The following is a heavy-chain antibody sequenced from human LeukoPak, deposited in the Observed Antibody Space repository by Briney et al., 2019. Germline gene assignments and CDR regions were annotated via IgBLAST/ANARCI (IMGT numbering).Heavy chain of an antibody. V-gene: IGHV3-73*01. CDR3: TRPGIAAAGTDYYYYYYMDV. J-gene: IGHJ6*03. CDR2: IRSKANSYAT. CDR1: GFTFSGSA. D-gene: IGHD6-13*01. Sequence: GGSLRLSCAASGFTFSGSAMHWVRQASGKGLEWVGRIRSKANSYATAYAASVKGRFTISRDDSKNTAYLQMNSLKTEDTAVYYCTRPGIAAAGTDYYYYYYMDVWGKGTTVTISS.